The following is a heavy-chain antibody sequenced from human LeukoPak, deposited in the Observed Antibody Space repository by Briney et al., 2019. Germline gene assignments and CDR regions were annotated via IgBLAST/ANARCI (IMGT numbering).Heavy chain of an antibody. Sequence: SVKLSCKASGGTFSSYAISWVRQAPGQGLEWMGRIIPIFGTANYAQKFQGRVTITTDESTSTAYMELSSLRSEDTAVYYCARDPRGMTHPDYWGQGTLVTVSS. J-gene: IGHJ4*02. CDR1: GGTFSSYA. D-gene: IGHD3-16*01. V-gene: IGHV1-69*05. CDR3: ARDPRGMTHPDY. CDR2: IIPIFGTA.